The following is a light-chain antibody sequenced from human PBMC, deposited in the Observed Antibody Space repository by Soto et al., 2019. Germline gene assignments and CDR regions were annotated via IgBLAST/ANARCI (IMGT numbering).Light chain of an antibody. CDR1: QSISSW. V-gene: IGKV1-5*03. Sequence: DIQMTQSPSTLSASVGDRVTITCRASQSISSWLAWYQQKPGKAPKLLIYKASNLESGVPSRFSGSGSGTEFTLTIISLQPDDFATFYCQQYNTYPATFGGGTKVDIK. CDR3: QQYNTYPAT. J-gene: IGKJ4*01. CDR2: KAS.